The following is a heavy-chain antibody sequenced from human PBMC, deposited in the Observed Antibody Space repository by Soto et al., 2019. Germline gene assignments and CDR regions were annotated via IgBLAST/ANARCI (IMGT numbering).Heavy chain of an antibody. CDR2: IYSGGST. CDR1: GFTVSSNY. Sequence: EVQLVETGGGLIQPGGSLRLSCAASGFTVSSNYMSWVRQAPVKGLEWVSVIYSGGSTYYADSVKGRFTISRDNSKNTLYLQMNSLRAEDTAVYYCARDGSEWDYYFDYWGQGTLVTVSS. CDR3: ARDGSEWDYYFDY. D-gene: IGHD1-26*01. V-gene: IGHV3-53*02. J-gene: IGHJ4*02.